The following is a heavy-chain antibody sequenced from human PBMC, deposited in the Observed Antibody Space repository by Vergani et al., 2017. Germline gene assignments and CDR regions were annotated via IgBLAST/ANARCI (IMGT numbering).Heavy chain of an antibody. CDR3: ARDQTYYEFWSGPRIASAFDY. V-gene: IGHV3-9*01. D-gene: IGHD3-3*01. CDR2: ISWNSGST. CDR1: GFTFDDYA. J-gene: IGHJ4*02. Sequence: EVQLVESGGGLVQPGRSLRLSCAASGFTFDDYAMHWVRQAPGKGLEWVSGISWNSGSTGYADSVKGRFTISRDNAKNSLYLQRNSLRAEDTAVYYCARDQTYYEFWSGPRIASAFDYWGQGTLVTVSS.